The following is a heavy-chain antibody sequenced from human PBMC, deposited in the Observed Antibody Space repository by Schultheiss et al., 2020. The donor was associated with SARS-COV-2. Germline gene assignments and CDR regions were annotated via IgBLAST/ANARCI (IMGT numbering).Heavy chain of an antibody. Sequence: SETLSLTCTVSGGSISSYYWSWIRQPPGKGLEWIGSIYYSGSAYYNPSLKSRVTISVDTSKNQFSLKLSSVTAADTAVYYCARASSASYYASFDYWGQGTLVTVSS. CDR1: GGSISSYY. CDR2: IYYSGSA. D-gene: IGHD3-10*01. CDR3: ARASSASYYASFDY. J-gene: IGHJ4*02. V-gene: IGHV4-59*12.